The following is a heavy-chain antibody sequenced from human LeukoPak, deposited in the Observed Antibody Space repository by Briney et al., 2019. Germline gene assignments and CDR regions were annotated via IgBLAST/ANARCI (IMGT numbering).Heavy chain of an antibody. CDR2: FYHGGST. CDR3: ARESGSYLWRSWLNP. J-gene: IGHJ5*02. V-gene: IGHV4-38-2*02. CDR1: GYSISTGYY. Sequence: SETLSLTCTVSGYSISTGYYWDWIRQPPGKGLEWIGTFYHGGSTYYNPSLKSRVTISVDTSKNQFSLNLTSVTAADTAVYYCARESGSYLWRSWLNPWGQGTLVTVSS. D-gene: IGHD3-16*01.